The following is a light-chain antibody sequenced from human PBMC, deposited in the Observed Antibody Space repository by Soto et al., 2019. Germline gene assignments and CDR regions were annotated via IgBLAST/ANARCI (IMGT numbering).Light chain of an antibody. CDR2: EVY. Sequence: QSALTQPASVSGSPGQSITISCTGTSTDVGSHKLVSWYQQYPGNAPKLIIFEVYKRPSGVSNRFSGSKSGSTASLTISGLQAEDEADYYCQCYDNSLGANVLFGGGTKVTVL. V-gene: IGLV2-23*02. CDR3: QCYDNSLGANVL. J-gene: IGLJ2*01. CDR1: STDVGSHKL.